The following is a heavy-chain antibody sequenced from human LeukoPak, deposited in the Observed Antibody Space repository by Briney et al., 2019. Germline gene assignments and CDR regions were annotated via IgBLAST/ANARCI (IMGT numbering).Heavy chain of an antibody. J-gene: IGHJ4*02. CDR1: GFTFSTYW. V-gene: IGHV3-74*01. CDR2: INGDGSRS. D-gene: IGHD3-16*01. CDR3: ARTSPTSHFDF. Sequence: GESPRLSCAASGFTFSTYWMHWVRQAPGKGLVLVSRINGDGSRSNYADSVKGRFTISRDNARNTLYLQMNSLRAEDTALYYCARTSPTSHFDFWGQGTLITVSS.